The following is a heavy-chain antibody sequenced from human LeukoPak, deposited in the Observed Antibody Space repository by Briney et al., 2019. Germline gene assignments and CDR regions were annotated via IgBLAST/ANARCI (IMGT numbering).Heavy chain of an antibody. CDR2: IYNDGST. Sequence: GGSLRLSCAASGLTVSSSYMSWVRQAPGKGLEWVSIIYNDGSTYYADSMKGRFTISRDNSKNTLYLQVNSLRAEDTAVYYCAKDIYVNSAVAGRGAFDYWGQGTLVTVSS. D-gene: IGHD6-19*01. CDR3: AKDIYVNSAVAGRGAFDY. J-gene: IGHJ4*02. CDR1: GLTVSSSY. V-gene: IGHV3-53*01.